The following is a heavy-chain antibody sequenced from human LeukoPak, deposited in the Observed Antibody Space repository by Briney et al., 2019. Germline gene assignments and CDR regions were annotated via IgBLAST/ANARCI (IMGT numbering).Heavy chain of an antibody. CDR2: ISSSGSTI. V-gene: IGHV3-48*03. J-gene: IGHJ6*02. D-gene: IGHD3-9*01. CDR1: GFTFSSYE. Sequence: PGGSLRLSCAASGFTFSSYEMNWVRQAPGKGLEWVSYISSSGSTIYYADSVKGRFTISRDNAKNSLYLQMNSLRAEDTAVYYCAREEIFYPDHGTDVWGQGTTVTVSS. CDR3: AREEIFYPDHGTDV.